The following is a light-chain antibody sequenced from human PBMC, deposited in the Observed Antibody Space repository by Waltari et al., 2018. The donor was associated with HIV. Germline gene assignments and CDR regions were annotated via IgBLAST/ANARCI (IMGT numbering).Light chain of an antibody. Sequence: QSALTQPRSVSGYPGLSVTISCTGVSSDIGYFDYVYRYQQYPGKAPTVIIYEVNQRPSAVPDRFTGAKSDIPASLTNSGLQGDDEADYYCGSDAGSHTYVFGTGTKVNVL. CDR1: SSDIGYFDY. CDR3: GSDAGSHTYV. V-gene: IGLV2-11*01. J-gene: IGLJ1*01. CDR2: EVN.